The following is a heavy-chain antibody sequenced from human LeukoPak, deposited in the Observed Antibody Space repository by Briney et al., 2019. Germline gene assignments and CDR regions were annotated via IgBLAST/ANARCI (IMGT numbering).Heavy chain of an antibody. J-gene: IGHJ4*02. D-gene: IGHD3-10*01. V-gene: IGHV3-48*03. Sequence: GGSLRLSCAASGFTFSSYEMNWVRQAPGKGLEWVSYISSSGSTIYYADSVKGRFTISRDNAKNSLYLQMNSLRAEDTAVYYCARVALNTILRITMVRGEKHALDYWGQGTLVTVSS. CDR2: ISSSGSTI. CDR1: GFTFSSYE. CDR3: ARVALNTILRITMVRGEKHALDY.